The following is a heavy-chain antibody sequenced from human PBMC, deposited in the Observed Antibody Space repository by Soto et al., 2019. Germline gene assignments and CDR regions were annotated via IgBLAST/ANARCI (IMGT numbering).Heavy chain of an antibody. CDR1: GGTFSSYA. V-gene: IGHV1-69*01. CDR2: IIPIFGTA. D-gene: IGHD3-3*01. Sequence: QVQLVQSGAEVKKPGSSVKVSFKASGGTFSSYATSWVRQAPGQGLEWMGGIIPIFGTANYAQKFQGRVTITADESTSTAYMELSSLRSEDTAVYYCASIVRSGFLEFPYWGQGTLVTVSS. CDR3: ASIVRSGFLEFPY. J-gene: IGHJ4*02.